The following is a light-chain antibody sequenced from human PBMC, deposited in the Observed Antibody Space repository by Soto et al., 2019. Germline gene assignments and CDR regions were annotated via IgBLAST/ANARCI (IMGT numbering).Light chain of an antibody. V-gene: IGKV3-11*01. CDR2: DAS. CDR1: QSVSSY. J-gene: IGKJ5*01. Sequence: NLFAPSSATPSFSPGERDTPSCRASQSVSSYLAWYQQKPGQAPRLLIYDASNRATGIPARFSGSGSGTDFTLTISSLEPEDFAVYYCQQRSNWITFGQGTRLEIK. CDR3: QQRSNWIT.